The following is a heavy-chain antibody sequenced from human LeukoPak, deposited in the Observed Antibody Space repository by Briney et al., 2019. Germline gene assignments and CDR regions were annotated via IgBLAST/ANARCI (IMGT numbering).Heavy chain of an antibody. J-gene: IGHJ4*02. CDR2: IYYSGST. D-gene: IGHD3-10*01. CDR3: ARKYYGSGSYYKDINFDY. CDR1: GGSISSSSYY. Sequence: PSETLSLTCTVSGGSISSSSYYWGWIRPPPGEGLEWIGSIYYSGSTYYNPSLKSRVTISVDTSKNQFSLKLSSVTAADTAVYYCARKYYGSGSYYKDINFDYWGQGTLVTVSS. V-gene: IGHV4-39*01.